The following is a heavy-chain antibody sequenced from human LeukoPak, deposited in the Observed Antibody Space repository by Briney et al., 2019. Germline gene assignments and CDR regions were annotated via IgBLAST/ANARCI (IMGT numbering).Heavy chain of an antibody. V-gene: IGHV3-21*01. J-gene: IGHJ4*02. Sequence: GGYLRLSCAASGFTFSSYSMNWVRQAPGKGLEWVSSITSSGGFIYYADSVKGRFTISRDNAKNSLYLQMNSLRAEDTAVYYCARDLIMGATNYWGQGTLVTVSS. CDR1: GFTFSSYS. CDR2: ITSSGGFI. CDR3: ARDLIMGATNY. D-gene: IGHD1-26*01.